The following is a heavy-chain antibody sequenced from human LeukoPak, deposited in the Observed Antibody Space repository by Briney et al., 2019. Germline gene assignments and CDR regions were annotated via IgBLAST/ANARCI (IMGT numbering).Heavy chain of an antibody. CDR3: ARGRKRYSSSWRPPAYFDY. D-gene: IGHD6-13*01. CDR2: INHSGRT. J-gene: IGHJ4*02. Sequence: SETLSLTCSVYGVSFSGYYWSWLRQPPGKGLEWFGEINHSGRTNYHPSLKTRLTISVDTSKNQFSLKLSSVTAADTAVYYCARGRKRYSSSWRPPAYFDYWGQGTLVTVSS. CDR1: GVSFSGYY. V-gene: IGHV4-34*01.